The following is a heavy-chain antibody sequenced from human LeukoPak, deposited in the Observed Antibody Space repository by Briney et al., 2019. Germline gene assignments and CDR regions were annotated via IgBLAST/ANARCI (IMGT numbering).Heavy chain of an antibody. CDR3: ARDRHSGSYYGWFDP. V-gene: IGHV1-46*01. J-gene: IGHJ5*02. D-gene: IGHD1-26*01. CDR2: INPSGGST. CDR1: GHTFTSYY. Sequence: ASVKVSCKASGHTFTSYYMHWVRQAPGQGLEWMGIINPSGGSTSYAQKFQGRVTMTRDTSTSTVYMEPSSLRSEDTAVYYCARDRHSGSYYGWFDPWGQGTLVTVSS.